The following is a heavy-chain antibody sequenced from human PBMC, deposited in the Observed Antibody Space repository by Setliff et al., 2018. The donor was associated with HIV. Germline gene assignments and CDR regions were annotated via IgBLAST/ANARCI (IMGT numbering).Heavy chain of an antibody. CDR2: INPSDSDT. D-gene: IGHD1-26*01. CDR3: ARPLYHMSSDAFHI. V-gene: IGHV5-51*01. CDR1: GYTFTAYW. Sequence: PGESLKISCQGSGYTFTAYWIGWVRQMPGKGLEWMGIINPSDSDTRYSPSFQGQVTISADESISTAYLQWSSLKVSDTATYYCARPLYHMSSDAFHIWGQGTMVTVSS. J-gene: IGHJ3*02.